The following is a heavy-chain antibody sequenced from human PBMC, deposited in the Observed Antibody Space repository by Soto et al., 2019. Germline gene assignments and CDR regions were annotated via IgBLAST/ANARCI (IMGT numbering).Heavy chain of an antibody. Sequence: QLQLQESGSGLVKPSQTLSLTCAVSGGSISSGGYSWSWIRQPPGKGLEWIGYIYHSGSTYYNPSLKSRVTISVDRSKNQFSQKLSSVTAADTAVYYCARGLSHYCSSTSCYTEGFDYWGQGTLVTVSS. CDR2: IYHSGST. J-gene: IGHJ4*02. CDR1: GGSISSGGYS. CDR3: ARGLSHYCSSTSCYTEGFDY. D-gene: IGHD2-2*02. V-gene: IGHV4-30-2*01.